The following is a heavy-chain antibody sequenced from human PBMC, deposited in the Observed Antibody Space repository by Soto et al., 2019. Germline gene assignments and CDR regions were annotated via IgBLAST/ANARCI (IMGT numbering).Heavy chain of an antibody. J-gene: IGHJ6*02. CDR1: GFTFSSYG. Sequence: GGSLRLSCAASGFTFSSYGMHWVRQAPGKGPEWVAVILNDGSNKYYADSVKGRFTISRDNSKNTLYLQMNSLRAEDTAVYYCARFIVLGEDSSYGMDAWGQGDTVTVSS. CDR2: ILNDGSNK. D-gene: IGHD2-2*01. CDR3: ARFIVLGEDSSYGMDA. V-gene: IGHV3-30*03.